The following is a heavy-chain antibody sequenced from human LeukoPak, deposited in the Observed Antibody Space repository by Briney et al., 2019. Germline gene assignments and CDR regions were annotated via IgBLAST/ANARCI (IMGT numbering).Heavy chain of an antibody. D-gene: IGHD3-10*01. Sequence: GASVKVSCKASGGTFSSYAISWVRQAPGQGLEWMGRIIPIFGTANYAQKFQGRVTITTGESTSTAYMELSSLRSEDTAVYYCATQLNYYYGSGSPGIFDYWGQGTLVTVSS. J-gene: IGHJ4*02. V-gene: IGHV1-69*05. CDR3: ATQLNYYYGSGSPGIFDY. CDR1: GGTFSSYA. CDR2: IIPIFGTA.